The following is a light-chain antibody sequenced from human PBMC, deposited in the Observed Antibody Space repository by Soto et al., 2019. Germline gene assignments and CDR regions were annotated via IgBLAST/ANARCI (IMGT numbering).Light chain of an antibody. CDR1: QGIASY. CDR2: AAS. V-gene: IGKV1-9*01. J-gene: IGKJ2*01. Sequence: IQLTQSPSSLSASVGDRVTITCRASQGIASYLAWYQQKPGKAPKLLIYAASTLQSGVPSRFSGSGSATDFTLTINSLQPEDSATYYCQQLNSFPYTFGQGTKLEIK. CDR3: QQLNSFPYT.